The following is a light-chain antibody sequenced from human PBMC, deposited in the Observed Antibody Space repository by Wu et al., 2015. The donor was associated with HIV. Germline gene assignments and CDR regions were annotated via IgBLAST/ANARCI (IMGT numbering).Light chain of an antibody. Sequence: EIVLTQSPGTLSLSPGERATLSCRAGQSVSSSYLAWYQQKPGQAPRLLTYGASIRATGIPARFSGSGSGTEFTLTISSMQSEDFAVYYCQQYNNWPPITFGQGTRLEIK. CDR1: QSVSSSY. CDR2: GAS. J-gene: IGKJ5*01. CDR3: QQYNNWPPIT. V-gene: IGKV3-15*01.